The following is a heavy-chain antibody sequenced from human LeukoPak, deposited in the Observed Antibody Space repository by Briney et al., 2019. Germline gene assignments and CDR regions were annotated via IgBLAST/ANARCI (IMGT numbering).Heavy chain of an antibody. CDR1: GFTFSSYG. D-gene: IGHD4-17*01. V-gene: IGHV3-33*03. Sequence: GGSPRLSCAASGFTFSSYGMHWVRQAPGKGLEWVAVIWYDGSNKYYADSVKGRFTISRDNSKNTLYLQMNSLRAEDTAVYYCASSYGDYAFDGMDVWGKGTTVTVSS. CDR3: ASSYGDYAFDGMDV. CDR2: IWYDGSNK. J-gene: IGHJ6*04.